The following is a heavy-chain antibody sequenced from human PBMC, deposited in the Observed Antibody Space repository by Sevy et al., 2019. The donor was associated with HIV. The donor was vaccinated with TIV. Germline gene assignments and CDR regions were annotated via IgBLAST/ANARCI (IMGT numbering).Heavy chain of an antibody. Sequence: ASVKVSCKASGYSFTTYGISWVRQAPRQGLEWMGWISAYSGDTNYAETFQDRISLTMDTSTTTAYMDLRSLRPDDTAVYYCASYSNYDYFDYWGQGTLVTVSS. D-gene: IGHD4-4*01. J-gene: IGHJ4*02. CDR2: ISAYSGDT. CDR1: GYSFTTYG. V-gene: IGHV1-18*01. CDR3: ASYSNYDYFDY.